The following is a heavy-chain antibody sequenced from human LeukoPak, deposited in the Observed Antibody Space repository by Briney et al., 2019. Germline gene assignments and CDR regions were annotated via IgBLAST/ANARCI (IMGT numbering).Heavy chain of an antibody. CDR2: IKQDGSEK. CDR1: GFTFSTYW. V-gene: IGHV3-7*01. D-gene: IGHD6-13*01. J-gene: IGHJ5*02. Sequence: GGSLRLSCAASGFTFSTYWMTWVRQAPGKGLEWVANIKQDGSEKYYVDSVEGRFTISRDNAKNPLYLQMNSLRAEDTAVYYCARDGIAAAGTGINWFDPWGQGTLVTVSS. CDR3: ARDGIAAAGTGINWFDP.